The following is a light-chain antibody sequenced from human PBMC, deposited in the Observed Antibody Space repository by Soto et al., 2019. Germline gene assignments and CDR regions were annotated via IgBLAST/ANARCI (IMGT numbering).Light chain of an antibody. J-gene: IGLJ1*01. CDR3: CSFTTSSTYV. V-gene: IGLV2-14*01. CDR2: DVT. CDR1: SSDVGGYNY. Sequence: QSALTQPASVSGSPGQSITISCTGTSSDVGGYNYVSWYQQYPGKAPKVMIYDVTNRPSGVSNRFSGSRSGNTASLTISGLQAEDEADYYCCSFTTSSTYVFGTWPKLTVL.